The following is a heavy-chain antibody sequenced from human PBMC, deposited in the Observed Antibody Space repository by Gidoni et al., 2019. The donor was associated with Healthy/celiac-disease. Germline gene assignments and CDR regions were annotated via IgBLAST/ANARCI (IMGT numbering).Heavy chain of an antibody. CDR2: ISSSSSYI. J-gene: IGHJ2*01. D-gene: IGHD3-9*01. CDR3: ARHGNFDWLFYWYFDL. CDR1: GFTFSSYS. V-gene: IGHV3-21*01. Sequence: EVQLVESGGGLVTPGGSLILSCAASGFTFSSYSMNWVRQAPGKGLEWVSYISSSSSYIYYADSVKGRFTISRDNAKNSLYLQMNSLRAEDTAVYYCARHGNFDWLFYWYFDLWGRGTLVTVSS.